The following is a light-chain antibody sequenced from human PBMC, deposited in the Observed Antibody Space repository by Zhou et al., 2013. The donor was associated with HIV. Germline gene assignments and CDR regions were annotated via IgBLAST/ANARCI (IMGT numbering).Light chain of an antibody. V-gene: IGKV1-39*01. CDR2: AAS. CDR1: ESISKY. J-gene: IGKJ1*01. CDR3: QQSYSTPPRWT. Sequence: DVQMTQSPSSLSASVGDKVHITCRASESISKYLNWYQQKAGKAPTLLIYAASTLQRGGPSRFSGSGSGTEFTLTISGLQPEDFATYYCQQSYSTPPRWTFGQGTKVEIK.